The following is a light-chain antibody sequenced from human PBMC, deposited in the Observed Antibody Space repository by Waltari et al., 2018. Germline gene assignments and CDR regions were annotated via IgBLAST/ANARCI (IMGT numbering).Light chain of an antibody. Sequence: DIQMTQSPSTLSASVGDRVAITCRARQSINRWLAWSQQKPGKAPKLLIRKASYLESGVPSRFSGSGSGTEFTLTISSLQPDDFATYYCQQYSSYSRTFGQGTKLEI. CDR2: KAS. CDR1: QSINRW. V-gene: IGKV1-5*03. J-gene: IGKJ2*01. CDR3: QQYSSYSRT.